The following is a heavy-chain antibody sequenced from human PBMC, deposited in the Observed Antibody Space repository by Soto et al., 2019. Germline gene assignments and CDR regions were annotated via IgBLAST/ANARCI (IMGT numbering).Heavy chain of an antibody. CDR3: AKDRVEKYALGSGPFFGLDV. CDR1: GFTFSSYA. V-gene: IGHV3-30-3*01. CDR2: ISYDGSNK. Sequence: GGSLRLSCAASGFTFSSYAMHWVRQAPGKGLEWVAVISYDGSNKYYADSVKGRYTISRDNSNNTLFLQIDSLRAEDTALFYCAKDRVEKYALGSGPFFGLDVWGQGTRVTVYS. J-gene: IGHJ6*02. D-gene: IGHD3-10*01.